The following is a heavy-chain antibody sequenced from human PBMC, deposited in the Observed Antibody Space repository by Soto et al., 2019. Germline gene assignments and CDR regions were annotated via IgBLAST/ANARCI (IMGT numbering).Heavy chain of an antibody. V-gene: IGHV1-3*01. D-gene: IGHD2-15*01. J-gene: IGHJ3*01. CDR1: GYTFTSYA. CDR3: ARDMEYCSGGSCYLFHQLENAFDF. CDR2: INAGNGNT. Sequence: QVQLVQSGAEVKKPGASVKVSCKASGYTFTSYAMHWVRQAPGQRLEWMGWINAGNGNTKYSQKFQGRGTITRDTSAGTAYMELSSIRCEDTAVYYCARDMEYCSGGSCYLFHQLENAFDFWGQGTMVTVSS.